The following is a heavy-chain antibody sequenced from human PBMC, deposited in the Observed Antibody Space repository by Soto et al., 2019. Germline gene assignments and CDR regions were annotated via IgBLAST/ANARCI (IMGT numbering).Heavy chain of an antibody. J-gene: IGHJ4*02. CDR2: IGAGDGKT. Sequence: QVQLVQSGTEVKKPGASVKVSCKASGYRFTHYVIHWVRQAPGQRLEWMGWIGAGDGKTYYSQNFQGRVTITKDTAARTAYMELTSLISEDTAVYYCVRDYASDSGGHLDLWGEGTLVTVSS. V-gene: IGHV1-3*01. D-gene: IGHD3-22*01. CDR3: VRDYASDSGGHLDL. CDR1: GYRFTHYV.